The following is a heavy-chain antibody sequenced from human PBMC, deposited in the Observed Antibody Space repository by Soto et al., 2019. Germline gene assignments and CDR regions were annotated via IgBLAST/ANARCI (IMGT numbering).Heavy chain of an antibody. CDR2: IYPGDSDT. CDR1: GYSFTSYW. CDR3: ATLDYGDHVTPIYYGMDV. D-gene: IGHD4-17*01. Sequence: GESLQISCKGSGYSFTSYWIGWVRQMPGKGLEWMGIIYPGDSDTRYSPSFQGQVTISADKSISTAYLQWSSLKASDTAMYYCATLDYGDHVTPIYYGMDVWGQGTTVTVSS. J-gene: IGHJ6*02. V-gene: IGHV5-51*01.